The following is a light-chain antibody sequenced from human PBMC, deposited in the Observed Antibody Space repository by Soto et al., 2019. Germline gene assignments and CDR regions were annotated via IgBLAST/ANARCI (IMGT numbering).Light chain of an antibody. CDR3: QQRSNWPPPIT. CDR2: DAS. CDR1: QSVSSN. V-gene: IGKV3-11*01. J-gene: IGKJ5*01. Sequence: EIVLTQSPGTLSLSPGERATLSCRASQSVSSNLAWYQQKPGQAPRLLIYDASNRATGIPARFSGSGSGTDFTLTISSLEPEDFAVYYCQQRSNWPPPITFGQGTRLEIK.